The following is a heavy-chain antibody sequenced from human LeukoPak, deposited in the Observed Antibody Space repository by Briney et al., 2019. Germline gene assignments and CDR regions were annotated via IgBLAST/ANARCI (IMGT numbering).Heavy chain of an antibody. D-gene: IGHD1-1*01. J-gene: IGHJ4*02. Sequence: ASVKVSCKASGFTFNKYGISWVRQAPGQGLEWMGWISAYNGDTKYTQKFQGRFTMTKDTSASTAYMELRSVTSDDTAVYYCARDFSNTRGMKVVLDYWGQGTLVTVSS. CDR1: GFTFNKYG. CDR2: ISAYNGDT. CDR3: ARDFSNTRGMKVVLDY. V-gene: IGHV1-18*04.